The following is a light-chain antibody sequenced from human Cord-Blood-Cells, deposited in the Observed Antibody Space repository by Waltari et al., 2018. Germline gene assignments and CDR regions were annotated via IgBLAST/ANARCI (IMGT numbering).Light chain of an antibody. V-gene: IGLV2-8*01. CDR2: EVS. CDR1: SSDLGGYNY. CDR3: SSYAGSNNFVV. Sequence: QSALTQPPSASGSPGQSVTIPCPGTSSDLGGYNYVSWYQQHPGKAPKRRIYEVSKRPSGVPDRFSGSKSGNTASLTVSGLQAEDEADYYCSSYAGSNNFVVFGGGTKLTVL. J-gene: IGLJ2*01.